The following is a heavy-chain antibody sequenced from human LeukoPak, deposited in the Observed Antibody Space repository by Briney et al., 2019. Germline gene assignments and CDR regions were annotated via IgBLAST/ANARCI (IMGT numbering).Heavy chain of an antibody. CDR1: GGSISSSSYY. J-gene: IGHJ4*02. D-gene: IGHD1-7*01. CDR2: IYYSGST. V-gene: IGHV4-39*01. CDR3: ARHQTGTTDY. Sequence: SETLSLNCTVSGGSISSSSYYWGWIRQPPGKGLEWIGSIYYSGSTYYNPSLKSRVTISVDTSKNQFSLKLSSVTAADTAVYYCARHQTGTTDYWGQGTLVTVSS.